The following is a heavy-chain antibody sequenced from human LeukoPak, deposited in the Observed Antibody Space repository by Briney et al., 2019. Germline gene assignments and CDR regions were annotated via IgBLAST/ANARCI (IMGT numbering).Heavy chain of an antibody. CDR3: ASGYGDYAAKDY. CDR2: ISSSSSYI. Sequence: PGGSLRHSCAASGFTFSSYSMNWVRQAPGKGLEWVSSISSSSSYIYYADSVKGRFTISRDNAKNSLYLQMNSLRAEDTAVYYGASGYGDYAAKDYGGQGTLVTVSS. J-gene: IGHJ4*02. V-gene: IGHV3-21*01. CDR1: GFTFSSYS. D-gene: IGHD4-17*01.